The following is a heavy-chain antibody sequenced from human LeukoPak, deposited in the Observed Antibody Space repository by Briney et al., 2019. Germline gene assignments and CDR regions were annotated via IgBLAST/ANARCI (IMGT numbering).Heavy chain of an antibody. V-gene: IGHV4-4*02. CDR2: VNLQGST. CDR3: ARGGGPYRPLDY. Sequence: KASGTLSLTCGVSGGSITSTNYWTWVRQPPGKGLEWIGEVNLQGSTNYNPSLMGRVAISVDMSENHISLQLTSVTAADTAVYYCARGGGPYRPLDYSGQGTLVTVSS. J-gene: IGHJ4*02. CDR1: GGSITSTNY.